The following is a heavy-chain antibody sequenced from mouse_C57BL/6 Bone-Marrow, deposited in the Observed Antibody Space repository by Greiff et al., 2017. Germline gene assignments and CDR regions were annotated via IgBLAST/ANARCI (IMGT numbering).Heavy chain of an antibody. Sequence: DVQLQESGPGLVKPSQSLSLTCSVTGYSITSGYYWNWIRQFPGNKLEWMGYISYDGSNNYNPSLKNRISITRDTSKNQFFLKLNSVTTEDTATYYCASGVVATDFDYWGQGTTLTVSS. CDR3: ASGVVATDFDY. CDR1: GYSITSGYY. V-gene: IGHV3-6*01. CDR2: ISYDGSN. J-gene: IGHJ2*01. D-gene: IGHD1-1*01.